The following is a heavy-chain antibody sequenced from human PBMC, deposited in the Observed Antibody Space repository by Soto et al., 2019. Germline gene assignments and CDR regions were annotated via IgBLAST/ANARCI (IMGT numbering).Heavy chain of an antibody. J-gene: IGHJ4*02. CDR1: GGTFSSYA. CDR3: ARGSGGVAVPFDY. V-gene: IGHV1-69*12. CDR2: IIPIFGTA. D-gene: IGHD2-15*01. Sequence: QVQLVQSGAEVKKPGSSVKVSCKASGGTFSSYAISWVRQAPGQGLEWMGGIIPIFGTANYAQKFQGRVRITADGSTSTAYMELSRLRSEDPAGYYCARGSGGVAVPFDYWGQGTLVTVSS.